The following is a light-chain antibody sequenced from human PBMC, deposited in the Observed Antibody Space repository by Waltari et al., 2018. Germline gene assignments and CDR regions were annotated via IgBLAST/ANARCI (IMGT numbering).Light chain of an antibody. CDR2: LTS. CDR1: QSILTY. CDR3: QQSYSTPRT. V-gene: IGKV1-39*01. J-gene: IGKJ1*01. Sequence: DIQMTQSPSSLSASVGDRITITCRASQSILTYLNWYQQKPGKAPDLLIYLTSILQSGVPSRFSGSGSGTDFTLTISSLQPEDFATYYCQQSYSTPRTFCQGTKVEFK.